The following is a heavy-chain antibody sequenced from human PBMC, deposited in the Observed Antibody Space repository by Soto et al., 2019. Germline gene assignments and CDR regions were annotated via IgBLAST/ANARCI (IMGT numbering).Heavy chain of an antibody. CDR3: AKKVNSGPGSQFFDY. Sequence: PVGSLRLSCAASGFTFSDYSVNWVRQAPGKGLEWVSGFSTGGDGGTTYYADSVKGRFTISRDNSKSTLFLQMNSLRAEDTAIYYCAKKVNSGPGSQFFDYWGQGTLVTVSS. V-gene: IGHV3-23*01. CDR1: GFTFSDYS. D-gene: IGHD3-10*01. J-gene: IGHJ4*02. CDR2: FSTGGDGGTT.